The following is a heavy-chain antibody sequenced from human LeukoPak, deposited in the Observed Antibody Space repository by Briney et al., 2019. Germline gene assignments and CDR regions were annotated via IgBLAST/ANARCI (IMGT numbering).Heavy chain of an antibody. V-gene: IGHV3-30*02. CDR1: GITFDYHA. CDR2: IRYDGTYT. J-gene: IGHJ4*02. D-gene: IGHD6-13*01. CDR3: ARGGIDSSSWSFFDY. Sequence: PGGSLRLSCVVSGITFDYHALSWVRQAPGKGLEWVALIRYDGTYTYYADSVKGRFTISRDDSDSTLYLQMNSLRAEDTALYYCARGGIDSSSWSFFDYWGQGSLVTVSS.